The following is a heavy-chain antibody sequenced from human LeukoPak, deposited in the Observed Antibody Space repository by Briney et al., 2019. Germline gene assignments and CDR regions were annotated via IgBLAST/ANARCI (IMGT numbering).Heavy chain of an antibody. CDR2: ISAYNGNT. J-gene: IGHJ4*02. D-gene: IGHD3-22*01. Sequence: ASVKVSCKASGYTFTSYGISWVRQAPGQGLEWMGWISAYNGNTNYAQKLQGRVTITADKSTSTAYMELSSLRSEDTAVYYCARSPFYYDSLQPFDYWGQGTLVTVSS. CDR3: ARSPFYYDSLQPFDY. CDR1: GYTFTSYG. V-gene: IGHV1-18*01.